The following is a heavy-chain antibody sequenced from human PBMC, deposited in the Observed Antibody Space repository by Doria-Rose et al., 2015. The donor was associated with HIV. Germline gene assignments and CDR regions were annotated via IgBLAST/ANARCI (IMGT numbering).Heavy chain of an antibody. CDR1: GGSIRSSNYY. Sequence: QVQLQESGPGLVKPSETLSLTCTVPGGSIRSSNYYWGWIRQPPGKGLEWIGRIYYSGSTYYNPSPKSRVTISVDTSKNQFSLKLSSVTAADTAIYYCARDLEYSSSFDAFDIWGQGTMVTVSS. D-gene: IGHD6-6*01. CDR3: ARDLEYSSSFDAFDI. J-gene: IGHJ3*02. V-gene: IGHV4-39*07. CDR2: IYYSGST.